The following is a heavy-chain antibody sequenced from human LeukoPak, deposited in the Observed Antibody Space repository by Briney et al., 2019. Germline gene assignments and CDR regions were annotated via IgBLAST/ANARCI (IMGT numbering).Heavy chain of an antibody. CDR1: GFTFSSYA. J-gene: IGHJ4*02. CDR3: ARPRGYDILTGGFDY. CDR2: ISGSGGST. Sequence: GGSLRLSCAASGFTFSSYAMSWVRQAPGKGLEWVSAISGSGGSTYYADSVTGRLTISRDNSKNTLYLQMNSLRAEDTAVYYCARPRGYDILTGGFDYWGQGTLVTVSS. V-gene: IGHV3-23*01. D-gene: IGHD3-9*01.